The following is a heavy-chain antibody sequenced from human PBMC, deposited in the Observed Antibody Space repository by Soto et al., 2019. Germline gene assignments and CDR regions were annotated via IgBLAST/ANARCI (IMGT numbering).Heavy chain of an antibody. V-gene: IGHV3-9*01. J-gene: IGHJ5*02. CDR2: ISWNSGSI. D-gene: IGHD1-26*01. CDR3: AKEIVGAPGWFDP. Sequence: GGSLRLSCAASGFPFDDYAMHWVRQAPGKGLEWVSGISWNSGSIGYADSVKGRFTISRDNAKNSLYLQMNSLRAEDTALYYCAKEIVGAPGWFDPWGQGTLVTVSS. CDR1: GFPFDDYA.